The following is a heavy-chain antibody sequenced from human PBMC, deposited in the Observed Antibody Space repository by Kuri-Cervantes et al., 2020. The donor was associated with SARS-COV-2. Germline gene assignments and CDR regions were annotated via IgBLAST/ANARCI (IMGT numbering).Heavy chain of an antibody. J-gene: IGHJ4*02. Sequence: GESLKISCAASGFTFSSYSMNWVRQAPGEVLEWVSSIGDSSAYIHYADSVKGRFTISRDNAKNSLYLQMNSLRAEGTAVYYCVRDGDHWNFDYWGQGTLVTVSS. CDR3: VRDGDHWNFDY. CDR1: GFTFSSYS. D-gene: IGHD1-1*01. V-gene: IGHV3-21*01. CDR2: IGDSSAYI.